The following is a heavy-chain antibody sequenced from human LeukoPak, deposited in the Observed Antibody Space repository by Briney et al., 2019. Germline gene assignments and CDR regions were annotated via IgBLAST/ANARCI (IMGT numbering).Heavy chain of an antibody. J-gene: IGHJ3*02. CDR3: ARDLPYTGDQGSAFDI. CDR2: IYSGGST. D-gene: IGHD7-27*01. Sequence: AGGSLRLSCAASGFTVSSNYMSWVRQAPGKGLEWVSVIYSGGSTYYADSVKGRFTISRDNSKNTLYLQMNSLRAEDTAVYYCARDLPYTGDQGSAFDIWGQGTMVTVSS. V-gene: IGHV3-66*01. CDR1: GFTVSSNY.